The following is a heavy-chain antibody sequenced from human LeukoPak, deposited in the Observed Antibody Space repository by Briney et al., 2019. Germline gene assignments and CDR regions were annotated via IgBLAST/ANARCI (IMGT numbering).Heavy chain of an antibody. V-gene: IGHV3-23*01. CDR2: LSSTGINT. D-gene: IGHD5-18*01. CDR1: GFTFNTYA. Sequence: PGGSLRLSCAASGFTFNTYAMTWLRQAPGKGLEWVSALSSTGINTYYADSVKGRFTISRDNSKNMLYLQMNGLRVKGTAVYYCAQISVDTSRDRWSDFDSWGQGILVTVSS. J-gene: IGHJ4*02. CDR3: AQISVDTSRDRWSDFDS.